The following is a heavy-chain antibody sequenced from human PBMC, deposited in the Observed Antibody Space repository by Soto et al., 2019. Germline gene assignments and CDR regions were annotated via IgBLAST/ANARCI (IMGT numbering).Heavy chain of an antibody. J-gene: IGHJ4*02. CDR1: GFTVSSNY. CDR3: ARGFERVVVTAIPPLAY. V-gene: IGHV3-53*01. D-gene: IGHD2-21*02. CDR2: IYSGGST. Sequence: HPGGSLRLSCAASGFTVSSNYMSWVRQAPGKGLEWVSVIYSGGSTYYADSVKGRFTISRDNSKNTLYLQMNSLRAEDTAVYYCARGFERVVVTAIPPLAYWGQGTLVTVSS.